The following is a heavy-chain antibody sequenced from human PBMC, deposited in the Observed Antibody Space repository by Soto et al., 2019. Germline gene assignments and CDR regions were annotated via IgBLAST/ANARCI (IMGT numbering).Heavy chain of an antibody. CDR1: GYTFTGYA. J-gene: IGHJ4*02. D-gene: IGHD6-19*01. Sequence: QVQVVQSGAEEKKPGASVKVSCTASGYTFTGYAMHWVRQAPGQRLEWMGWINAGNGNTKYSQKFQGRVTITRDTSASTAYTELSSLRSEDTAVYYCARAVAVPADFDYWGQGTLVTVSS. CDR3: ARAVAVPADFDY. CDR2: INAGNGNT. V-gene: IGHV1-3*05.